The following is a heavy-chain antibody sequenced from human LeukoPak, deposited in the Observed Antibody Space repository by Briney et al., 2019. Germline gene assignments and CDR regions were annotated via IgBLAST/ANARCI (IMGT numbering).Heavy chain of an antibody. Sequence: PGGSLRLSCAASGFTFSSYWMSWVRQAPGKGLEWVANIKQDGSEKYYVDSVKGRFTISRDNAKNSLYLQMNSLRAEDTAVYYCAREQMGRWLQLDYWGQGTLVTVSS. V-gene: IGHV3-7*01. CDR1: GFTFSSYW. D-gene: IGHD5-24*01. CDR3: AREQMGRWLQLDY. CDR2: IKQDGSEK. J-gene: IGHJ4*02.